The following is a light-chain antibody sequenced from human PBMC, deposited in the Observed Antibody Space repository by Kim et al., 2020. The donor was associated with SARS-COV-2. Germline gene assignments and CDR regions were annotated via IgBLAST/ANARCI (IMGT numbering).Light chain of an antibody. Sequence: QSVLTQPASVSGSPGQSITISCTGTSGDVGGYNYVSWYQQHPGKAPKLMIYDVSNRPSGVSNRFSGSKSGNTASLTISGLQAEDEADYYCNSYTSSSTLWVFGGGTQLTVL. CDR2: DVS. CDR1: SGDVGGYNY. V-gene: IGLV2-14*03. CDR3: NSYTSSSTLWV. J-gene: IGLJ3*02.